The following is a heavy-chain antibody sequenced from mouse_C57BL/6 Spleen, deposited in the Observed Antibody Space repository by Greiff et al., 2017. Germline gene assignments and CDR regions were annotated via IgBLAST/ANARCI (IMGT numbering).Heavy chain of an antibody. Sequence: QVQLQQSGAELVRPGASVTLSCKASGYTFTDYEMHWVKQTPVHGLEWIGAIDPETGGTAYNQKFKGKAILTADKSSSTAYMELRSLTSEDSAVYYCTRGKAQAAWFAYWGQGTLVTVSA. CDR3: TRGKAQAAWFAY. V-gene: IGHV1-15*01. CDR2: IDPETGGT. J-gene: IGHJ3*01. CDR1: GYTFTDYE. D-gene: IGHD3-2*02.